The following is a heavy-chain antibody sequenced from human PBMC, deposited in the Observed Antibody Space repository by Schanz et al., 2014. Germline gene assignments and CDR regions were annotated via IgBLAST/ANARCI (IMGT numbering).Heavy chain of an antibody. CDR2: IGYLGDT. V-gene: IGHV3-13*01. CDR3: TRSYYDFSWGSYRFRAFDI. J-gene: IGHJ3*02. D-gene: IGHD3-16*02. Sequence: EVQLVESGGGLVKPGGSLRLSCEASEFTFSNSDMHWVRQGTGKGLEWVSTIGYLGDTYYPDSVKGRFTISRDNAKKTLSLQMISLRAEDTAIYFCTRSYYDFSWGSYRFRAFDIWGQGTTVIVSS. CDR1: EFTFSNSD.